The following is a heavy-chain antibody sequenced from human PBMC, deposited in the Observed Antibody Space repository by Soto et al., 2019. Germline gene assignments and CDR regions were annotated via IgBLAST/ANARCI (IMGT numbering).Heavy chain of an antibody. J-gene: IGHJ6*02. CDR1: GFTFNSYA. Sequence: EVQLLESGGDLVQPGGSLRLSCAASGFTFNSYAMSWVRQAPGKGLEWVSMISGGVTTTYYADSVKGRFTISRDNSKNRQSLHRNSRTAEDTAVYYCAKGLVYYYYGGAVWGQGTTVTVSS. V-gene: IGHV3-23*01. D-gene: IGHD6-6*01. CDR3: AKGLVYYYYGGAV. CDR2: ISGGVTTT.